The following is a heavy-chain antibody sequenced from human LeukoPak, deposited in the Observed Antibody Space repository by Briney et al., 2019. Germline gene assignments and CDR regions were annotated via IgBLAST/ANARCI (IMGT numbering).Heavy chain of an antibody. J-gene: IGHJ4*02. V-gene: IGHV4-59*01. CDR2: IYYSGST. Sequence: NPSETLSLTCTVSGGSISSYYWSWIRQPPGKGLEWIGYIYYSGSTNYNPSLKSRVTISVDTSKNQFPLKLSSVTAADTAVYYCARDQGSGSYYDYWGQGTLVTVSS. CDR1: GGSISSYY. CDR3: ARDQGSGSYYDY. D-gene: IGHD1-26*01.